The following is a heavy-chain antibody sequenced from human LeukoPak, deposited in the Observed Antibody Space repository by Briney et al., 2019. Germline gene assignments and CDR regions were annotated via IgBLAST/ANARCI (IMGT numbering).Heavy chain of an antibody. CDR1: GFTFSSYS. J-gene: IGHJ6*02. CDR3: ARDAPIAAAGYYYYYYGMDV. CDR2: ISSSSSTI. D-gene: IGHD6-13*01. Sequence: GGSLRLSCAASGFTFSSYSVNWVRQAPGKGLEWVSYISSSSSTIYYADSVKGRFTISRDNAKNSLYLQMNSLRAEDTAVYYCARDAPIAAAGYYYYYYGMDVWGQGTTVTVSS. V-gene: IGHV3-48*01.